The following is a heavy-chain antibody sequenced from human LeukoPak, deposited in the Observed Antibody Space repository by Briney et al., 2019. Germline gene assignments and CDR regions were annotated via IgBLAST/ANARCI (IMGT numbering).Heavy chain of an antibody. CDR3: ARGTGQYDILTGLPFGY. Sequence: VASVKVSCKASGDTFINDYIHWVRQAPGQGLEWMGVSNPGGGATTYAQKFQGRVTITADESTSTAYMELSSLRSEDTAVYYCARGTGQYDILTGLPFGYWGQGTLVTVSS. D-gene: IGHD3-9*01. V-gene: IGHV1-46*01. CDR2: SNPGGGAT. J-gene: IGHJ4*02. CDR1: GDTFINDY.